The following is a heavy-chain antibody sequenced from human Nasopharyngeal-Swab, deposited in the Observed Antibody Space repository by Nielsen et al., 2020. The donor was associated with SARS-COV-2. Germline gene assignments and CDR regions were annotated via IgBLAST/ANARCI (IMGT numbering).Heavy chain of an antibody. V-gene: IGHV1-18*01. CDR3: ARSNGGWYFTPPDY. J-gene: IGHJ4*02. CDR1: GYTFTSYG. CDR2: ISAYNGNT. D-gene: IGHD6-19*01. Sequence: ASVKVSCKASGYTFTSYGISWVRQAPGQGLEWMGWISAYNGNTNYAQKLQGRVTMTTDTSTSTAYMELRSLRSDDTAVYYCARSNGGWYFTPPDYWGQGTLVTVSS.